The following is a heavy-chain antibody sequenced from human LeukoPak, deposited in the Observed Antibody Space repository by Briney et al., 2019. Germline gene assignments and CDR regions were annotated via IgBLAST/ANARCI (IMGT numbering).Heavy chain of an antibody. D-gene: IGHD3-10*01. V-gene: IGHV3-23*01. Sequence: PGGSLRLSCAASGFTFSSYAMSWVRQAPGKGLEWVSAISGSGGSTYYADPVKGRFTISRDNSKNTLFLQMNSLRAEDTAVYYCARPYYGSGWGFLKWGQGTLVTVSS. CDR3: ARPYYGSGWGFLK. J-gene: IGHJ4*02. CDR2: ISGSGGST. CDR1: GFTFSSYA.